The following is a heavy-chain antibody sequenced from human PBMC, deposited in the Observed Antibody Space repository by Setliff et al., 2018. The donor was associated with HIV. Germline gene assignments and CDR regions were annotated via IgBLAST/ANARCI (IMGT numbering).Heavy chain of an antibody. V-gene: IGHV4-61*02. CDR2: IHSSGST. J-gene: IGHJ4*02. CDR3: ARATYYYDSSGYYYKSYYFDY. D-gene: IGHD3-22*01. CDR1: GGSISSGSHY. Sequence: SETLSLTCTVSGGSISSGSHYWSWIRQPAGKGLEWIGRIHSSGSTNYNPFLKSRVTTSVDTSKNQFTLKLKSVTAADTAVYYCARATYYYDSSGYYYKSYYFDYWGQGTLVTVSS.